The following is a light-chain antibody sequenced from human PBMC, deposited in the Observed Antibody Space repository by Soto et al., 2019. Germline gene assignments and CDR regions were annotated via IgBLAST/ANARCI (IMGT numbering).Light chain of an antibody. Sequence: DIQMTQSPSTLSASVGDRVTITCRASQSISSWVAWYQQKPGKAPKLLIYKASTLESGVPSRFSGSGSGTEFTLTISSLPPDDFSTYYCQQYGSYPLTFGGGTKVEIK. V-gene: IGKV1-5*03. J-gene: IGKJ4*01. CDR2: KAS. CDR1: QSISSW. CDR3: QQYGSYPLT.